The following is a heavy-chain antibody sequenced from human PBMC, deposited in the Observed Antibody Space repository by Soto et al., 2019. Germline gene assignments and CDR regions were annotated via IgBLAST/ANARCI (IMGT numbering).Heavy chain of an antibody. Sequence: QVQLVQSGAEVKKPGASVKVSCKASGYTFTSYGISWVRQAPGQGLEWMGWISAHNGNTIYAQKLQGRVTMTTDTSTSTGYMAPRSQRSDDTALYYNARAMTPTDYWGQGTLVTVSS. CDR1: GYTFTSYG. V-gene: IGHV1-18*01. J-gene: IGHJ4*02. CDR2: ISAHNGNT. D-gene: IGHD2-15*01. CDR3: ARAMTPTDY.